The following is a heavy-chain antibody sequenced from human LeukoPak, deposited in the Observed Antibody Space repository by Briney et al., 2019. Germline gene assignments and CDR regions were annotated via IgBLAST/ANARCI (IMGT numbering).Heavy chain of an antibody. D-gene: IGHD4-23*01. CDR1: GFTFNGYW. Sequence: GGSLRLSCAASGFTFNGYWMSWVRQAPGKGLEWVANIKQDGSEKYYVDSVRGRVTISRDNAENSLFLQMNNLRAEDTAVYYCAKPTTVLTSYYFDYWGQGTLVTVSS. J-gene: IGHJ4*02. CDR3: AKPTTVLTSYYFDY. CDR2: IKQDGSEK. V-gene: IGHV3-7*01.